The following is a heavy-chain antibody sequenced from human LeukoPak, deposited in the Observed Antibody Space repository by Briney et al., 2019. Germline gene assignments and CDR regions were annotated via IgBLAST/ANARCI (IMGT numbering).Heavy chain of an antibody. V-gene: IGHV3-20*04. D-gene: IGHD1-26*01. CDR3: ARDPYSGNYGNYYYYYMDV. J-gene: IGHJ6*03. CDR2: INWNGGST. Sequence: PGGSLRLPCAASGFTFDDYGMSWVRQAPGKGLEWVSGINWNGGSTGYADSVKGRFTISRDNTKNSLYLQMNSLGPEDTAVYYCARDPYSGNYGNYYYYYMDVWGKGTTVTISS. CDR1: GFTFDDYG.